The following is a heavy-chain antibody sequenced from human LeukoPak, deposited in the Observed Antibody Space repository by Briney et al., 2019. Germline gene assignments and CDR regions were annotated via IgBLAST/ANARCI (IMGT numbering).Heavy chain of an antibody. CDR1: GFTFSNAW. CDR2: IKSKTDGGTT. D-gene: IGHD3-9*01. Sequence: PGGSLRLSCAASGFTFSNAWMSWVRQAPGKGLEWVGRIKSKTDGGTTDYAAPVKGRFTISRDDSKNTPYPQMNSLKTEDTAVYYCTTDHPYDILTGPHIDYRGQGTLVTVSS. V-gene: IGHV3-15*01. J-gene: IGHJ4*02. CDR3: TTDHPYDILTGPHIDY.